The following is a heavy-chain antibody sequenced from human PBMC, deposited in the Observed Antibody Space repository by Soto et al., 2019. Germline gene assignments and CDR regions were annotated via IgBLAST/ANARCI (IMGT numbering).Heavy chain of an antibody. CDR3: AKVSLSGIAAAGATVGY. Sequence: GSLRLSCAASGFTFSSYAMSWVRQAPGKGLEWVSAISGSGGSTYYADSVKGRFTISRDNSKNTLYLQMNSLRAEDTAVYYCAKVSLSGIAAAGATVGYWGQGTLVTVSS. D-gene: IGHD6-13*01. V-gene: IGHV3-23*01. CDR1: GFTFSSYA. J-gene: IGHJ4*02. CDR2: ISGSGGST.